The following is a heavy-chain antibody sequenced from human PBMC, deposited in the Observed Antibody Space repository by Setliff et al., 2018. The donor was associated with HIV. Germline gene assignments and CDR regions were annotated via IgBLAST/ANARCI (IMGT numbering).Heavy chain of an antibody. CDR1: GYTFSTYA. Sequence: GASVKVSCKASGYTFSTYAMHWVRQAPGQRLEWMGWINAGNGKTKYSQKFQGRVTIMRDTSASTAYMELSSLRSEDTAAYYCAREQVGFGPPRGMDVWGQGTTVTVSS. CDR2: INAGNGKT. D-gene: IGHD3-10*01. V-gene: IGHV1-3*01. J-gene: IGHJ6*02. CDR3: AREQVGFGPPRGMDV.